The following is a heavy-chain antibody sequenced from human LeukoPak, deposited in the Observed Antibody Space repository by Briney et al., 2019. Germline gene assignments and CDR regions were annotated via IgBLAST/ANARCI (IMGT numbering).Heavy chain of an antibody. V-gene: IGHV4-59*01. CDR3: ARVRRITGTTDFDY. Sequence: SETLSLTCNVSGGSIRGYYWSWIRQPPGKGLEWIGYIYSSGSTNYNPSLKSRVTISVDTSKNQFSVKLSSVTAADTAVYYCARVRRITGTTDFDYWGQGTLVTVSS. CDR1: GGSIRGYY. CDR2: IYSSGST. J-gene: IGHJ4*02. D-gene: IGHD1-20*01.